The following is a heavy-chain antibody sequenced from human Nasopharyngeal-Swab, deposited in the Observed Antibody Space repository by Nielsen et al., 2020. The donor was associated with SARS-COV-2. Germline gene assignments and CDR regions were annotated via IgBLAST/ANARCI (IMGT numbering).Heavy chain of an antibody. CDR3: ARDRVDTAMVHYYYYGMDV. V-gene: IGHV3-53*04. J-gene: IGHJ6*02. CDR1: GFTVSSNY. Sequence: GESLKISCAASGFTVSSNYMSWVRQAPGKGLEWVSVIYSGGSTYYADSVKGRFTIPRHNSKNTLYLQINSLRAEDTAVYYCARDRVDTAMVHYYYYGMDVWGQGTTVTVSS. CDR2: IYSGGST. D-gene: IGHD5-18*01.